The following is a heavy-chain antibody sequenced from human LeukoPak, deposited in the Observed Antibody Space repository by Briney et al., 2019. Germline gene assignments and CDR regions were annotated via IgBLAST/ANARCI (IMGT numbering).Heavy chain of an antibody. Sequence: SGGSLRLSCAASGFTFSSYAMHWVRQAPGKGLEWVAVISYDGSNKYYADSVKGRFTISRDNSKNTLYLQMNSLRAEDTAVYYCARARGSIAAPPDYWGQGTLVTVSS. J-gene: IGHJ4*02. V-gene: IGHV3-30-3*01. D-gene: IGHD6-6*01. CDR2: ISYDGSNK. CDR1: GFTFSSYA. CDR3: ARARGSIAAPPDY.